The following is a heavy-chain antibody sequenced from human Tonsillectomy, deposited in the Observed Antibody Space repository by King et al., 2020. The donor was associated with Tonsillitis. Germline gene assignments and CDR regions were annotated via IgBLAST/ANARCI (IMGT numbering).Heavy chain of an antibody. CDR2: INHSGNT. CDR3: ARVSGSYGGGFDS. CDR1: GGPFSDYY. Sequence: VQLQQWGAGLLKPSDTLSLTCAVYGGPFSDYYWSWIRQPPGKGLEWIGQINHSGNTNYNPSLKSRVTMSVDTSKNQVSVRLSLVTAADTAGYYCARVSGSYGGGFDSWGQGTLVTVSS. J-gene: IGHJ4*02. D-gene: IGHD1-26*01. V-gene: IGHV4-34*01.